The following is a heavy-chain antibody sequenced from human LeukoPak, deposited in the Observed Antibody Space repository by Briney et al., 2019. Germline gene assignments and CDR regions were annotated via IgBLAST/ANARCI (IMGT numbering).Heavy chain of an antibody. CDR3: ARVLFQLLRSNWFDP. V-gene: IGHV1-2*06. CDR1: GYTFTGYY. D-gene: IGHD2-2*01. CDR2: INPNSGGT. J-gene: IGHJ5*02. Sequence: ASVKVSCKASGYTFTGYYMHWVRQAPGQGLEGMGRINPNSGGTNYAQKFQGRVTMTRDTSISTAYMELSRLRSDDTAVYYCARVLFQLLRSNWFDPWGQGTLVTVSS.